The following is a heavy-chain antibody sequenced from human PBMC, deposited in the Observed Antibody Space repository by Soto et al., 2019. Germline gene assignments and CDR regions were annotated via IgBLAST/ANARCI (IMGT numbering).Heavy chain of an antibody. D-gene: IGHD6-13*01. J-gene: IGHJ4*02. V-gene: IGHV4-31*11. CDR1: GGSINSGNW. Sequence: SETLSLTCAVSGGSINSGNWWSWIRQHPGKGLEWIGSIYYSGTTFYSPSLKSRVSISLDTSKNQFSLNLASMTAEDTAVYYCAKDQGSSWYEIDYWGQGTLVTVSS. CDR2: IYYSGTT. CDR3: AKDQGSSWYEIDY.